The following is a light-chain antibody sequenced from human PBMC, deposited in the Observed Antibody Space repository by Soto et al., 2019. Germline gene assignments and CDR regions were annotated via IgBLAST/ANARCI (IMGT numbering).Light chain of an antibody. CDR2: GAS. CDR1: QSVGTNS. CDR3: QQYGSSPRT. Sequence: EIVLTQSPGTLSLSPGERATLSCRASQSVGTNSLAWYQQKPGQAPRLLIYGASSRATGIPDRFSGGGSGTDFTLILNRLEPEDFALYYCQQYGSSPRTFGQGTKVDIK. V-gene: IGKV3-20*01. J-gene: IGKJ1*01.